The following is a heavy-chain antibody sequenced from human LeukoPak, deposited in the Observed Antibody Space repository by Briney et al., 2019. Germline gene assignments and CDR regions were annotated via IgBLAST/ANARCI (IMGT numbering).Heavy chain of an antibody. CDR1: GFRFSDHY. D-gene: IGHD3-10*01. CDR2: ISGNSGDI. V-gene: IGHV3/OR16-9*01. J-gene: IGHJ4*02. Sequence: GGSLRLSCAASGFRFSDHYMSWIRQAPGKGPEWISYISGNSGDIAYADSVKGRYTISRDNAKNSLHLQMNSLRVEDTAVYHCVRHAGRTGGQWGQGILITVSS. CDR3: VRHAGRTGGQ.